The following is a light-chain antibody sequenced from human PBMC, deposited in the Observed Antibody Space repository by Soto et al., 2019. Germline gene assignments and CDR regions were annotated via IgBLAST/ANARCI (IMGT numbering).Light chain of an antibody. CDR3: QQYDSSPRT. J-gene: IGKJ1*01. CDR1: QSVSSNY. CDR2: GAS. V-gene: IGKV3-20*01. Sequence: EIVLTQSPGTLSLSPGERATLSCRASQSVSSNYLAWYQQKPGQAPRLLIYGASRRATGIPDRFSGRVSGTDFTLTISRLEPEDFAVYYCQQYDSSPRTFGKGTKVEIQ.